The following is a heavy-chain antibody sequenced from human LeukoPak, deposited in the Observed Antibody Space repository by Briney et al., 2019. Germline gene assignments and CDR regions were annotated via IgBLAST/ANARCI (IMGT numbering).Heavy chain of an antibody. Sequence: PSETLSLTCTVSGGSISSYYWSWTRQPPGKGLEWIGYIYYSGSTNYNPSLKSRVTISVDTSKNQFSLKLSSVTAADTAVYYCARHGSSSWYGEPVENWFDPWGQGTLVTVSS. V-gene: IGHV4-59*08. J-gene: IGHJ5*02. D-gene: IGHD6-13*01. CDR3: ARHGSSSWYGEPVENWFDP. CDR2: IYYSGST. CDR1: GGSISSYY.